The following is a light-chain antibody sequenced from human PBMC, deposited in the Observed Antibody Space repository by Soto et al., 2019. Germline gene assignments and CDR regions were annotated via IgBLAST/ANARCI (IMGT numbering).Light chain of an antibody. CDR1: QSVDSNY. CDR3: QQYGSSPKT. Sequence: IVLTQSPGTLSLSPGERATLSCRASQSVDSNYLAWYQQKPGQAPRLLIYVASSRAAGIPDRFSGSGSGTDFTLTISRLEPEDFAMYYCQQYGSSPKTFGQGTKVEIK. CDR2: VAS. V-gene: IGKV3-20*01. J-gene: IGKJ1*01.